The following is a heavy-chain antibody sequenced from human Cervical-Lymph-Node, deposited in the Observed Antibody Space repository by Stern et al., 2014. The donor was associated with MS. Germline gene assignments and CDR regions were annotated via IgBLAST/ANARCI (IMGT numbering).Heavy chain of an antibody. Sequence: VKLVQSGAEVTKPGSSVKVSCKASGGTFSKFPSSWVRKAPGQGLEWTGGIFPVFGTPTYAQEFRGRVTITADVSTSTVYMELSSLRSDDTAVYYCALSSETSDRWYSLGYDLWGQGTLVTVSS. CDR3: ALSSETSDRWYSLGYDL. D-gene: IGHD6-13*01. V-gene: IGHV1-69*01. CDR2: IFPVFGTP. CDR1: GGTFSKFP. J-gene: IGHJ5*02.